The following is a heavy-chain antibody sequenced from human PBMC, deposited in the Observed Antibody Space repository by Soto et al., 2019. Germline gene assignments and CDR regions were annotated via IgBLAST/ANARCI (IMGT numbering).Heavy chain of an antibody. CDR1: GGSISSSSYY. J-gene: IGHJ5*02. D-gene: IGHD4-17*01. CDR3: AIPRRDGIYGDYTARWGSWFDP. CDR2: IYYSGST. V-gene: IGHV4-39*01. Sequence: PSETLSLTCTVSGGSISSSSYYWGWIRQPPGKGLEWIGSIYYSGSTYYNPSLKSRVTISVDTSKNQFSLKLSSVTAADTAVYYCAIPRRDGIYGDYTARWGSWFDPWGQGTLVTVS.